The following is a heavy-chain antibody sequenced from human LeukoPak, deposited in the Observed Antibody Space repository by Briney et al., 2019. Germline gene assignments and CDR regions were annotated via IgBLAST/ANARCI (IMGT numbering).Heavy chain of an antibody. J-gene: IGHJ4*02. CDR2: ISGSGGNT. CDR1: GFTFSSYA. V-gene: IGHV3-23*01. CDR3: ASRIAVHPQY. Sequence: GGSLRLSCAASGFTFSSYAMSWVRQVTGKGLEWVSAISGSGGNTYYADSVKGRFTISRDSSKNTLYLQMNSLRAEDTAVYYCASRIAVHPQYWGQGTLVTVSS. D-gene: IGHD6-19*01.